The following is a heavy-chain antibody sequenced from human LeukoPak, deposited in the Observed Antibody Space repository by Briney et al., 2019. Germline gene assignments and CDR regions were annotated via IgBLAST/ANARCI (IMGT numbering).Heavy chain of an antibody. J-gene: IGHJ4*02. V-gene: IGHV3-48*02. Sequence: PGGSLRLSCAASGFTFSSYSMTWVRQAPAKGLEWVSYISGSSSPIYYADSVKGRVTISRDNAKDSLYLQMTSLRDEDTAVYYCARVSGSYYFDYWGQGTLVTVSP. CDR1: GFTFSSYS. CDR3: ARVSGSYYFDY. CDR2: ISGSSSPI. D-gene: IGHD3-10*01.